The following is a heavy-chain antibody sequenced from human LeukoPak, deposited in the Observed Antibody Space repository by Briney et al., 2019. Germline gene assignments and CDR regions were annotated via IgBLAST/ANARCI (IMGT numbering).Heavy chain of an antibody. J-gene: IGHJ5*02. Sequence: SETLSLTCTVSGGSINSYYWSWIRQPPGKGLEWIGYIYYSGSTNYNPSLKGRVTISVDTSKNQFSLKLSSVTAADTAVYYCARGAGYCSSTSCYPFWFDPWGQGTLVTVSS. CDR3: ARGAGYCSSTSCYPFWFDP. V-gene: IGHV4-59*01. CDR2: IYYSGST. CDR1: GGSINSYY. D-gene: IGHD2-2*01.